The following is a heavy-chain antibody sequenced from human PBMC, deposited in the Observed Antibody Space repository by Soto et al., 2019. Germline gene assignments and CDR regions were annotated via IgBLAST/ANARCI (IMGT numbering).Heavy chain of an antibody. CDR1: GGSISSGGYY. CDR3: ARVFDPLLDY. J-gene: IGHJ4*02. V-gene: IGHV4-31*03. Sequence: SETLSLTCTVSGGSISSGGYYWSWIRQHPGKGLEWIGYIYYSGSTYYNPSLKSRVTISVDTSKNQFSLKLSSVTAADTAVYYCARVFDPLLDYWGQGTLVTVSS. CDR2: IYYSGST.